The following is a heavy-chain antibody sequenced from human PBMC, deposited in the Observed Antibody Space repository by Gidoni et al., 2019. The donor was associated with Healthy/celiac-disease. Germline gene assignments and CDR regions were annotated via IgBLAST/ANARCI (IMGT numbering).Heavy chain of an antibody. Sequence: QVQLVESGGGVVQPGRSLRLPCAASGFTFSSYGMHWVLQAPGKGLEWVAVIWYDGSNKYYADSVKGRFTISRDNSKNTLYLQMNSLRAEDTAVYYCARDHGYLLHWGQGTLVTVSS. D-gene: IGHD5-12*01. CDR2: IWYDGSNK. V-gene: IGHV3-33*01. CDR1: GFTFSSYG. J-gene: IGHJ4*02. CDR3: ARDHGYLLH.